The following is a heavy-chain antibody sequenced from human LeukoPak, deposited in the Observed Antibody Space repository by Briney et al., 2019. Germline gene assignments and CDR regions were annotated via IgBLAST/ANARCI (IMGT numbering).Heavy chain of an antibody. CDR1: GDSVSSNSAA. CDR2: TYYRSKRYN. J-gene: IGHJ3*02. D-gene: IGHD2-15*01. CDR3: ARDGGYCSGGSCHLLAFDI. Sequence: SQTLSLTCAISGDSVSSNSAAWNWIRQSPSRGLEWLGRTYYRSKRYNDYAVSVKSRITINPDTSKNQFSLQLNSVTPEDTAVYYCARDGGYCSGGSCHLLAFDIWGQGTMVTVSS. V-gene: IGHV6-1*01.